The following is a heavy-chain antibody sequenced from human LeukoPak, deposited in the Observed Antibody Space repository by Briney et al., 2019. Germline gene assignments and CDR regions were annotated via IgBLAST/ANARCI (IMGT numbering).Heavy chain of an antibody. Sequence: GGSLRLSCAASGFTFSSYWMSWVRQAPGKGLEWVANIKQDGSEKYYVDSVKGRFTISRDNAKNSLYLQMNSLRDEDTAVYYCARDQRAQRYGSGSDAFDYWGQGTLVTVSS. CDR1: GFTFSSYW. D-gene: IGHD3-10*01. J-gene: IGHJ4*02. CDR3: ARDQRAQRYGSGSDAFDY. CDR2: IKQDGSEK. V-gene: IGHV3-7*01.